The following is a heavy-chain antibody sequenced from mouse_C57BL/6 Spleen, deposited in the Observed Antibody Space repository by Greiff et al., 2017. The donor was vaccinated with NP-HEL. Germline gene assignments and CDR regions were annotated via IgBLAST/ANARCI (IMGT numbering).Heavy chain of an antibody. J-gene: IGHJ2*01. Sequence: EVMLVESGGGLVKPGGSLKLSCAASGFTFSDYGMHWVRQAPEKGLEWVAYISSGSSTIYYADTVKGRFTISRDNAKNTLFLQMTSLRSEDTTMYYCARDIITTVVAPFDYWGQGTTLTVSS. CDR2: ISSGSSTI. CDR3: ARDIITTVVAPFDY. D-gene: IGHD1-1*01. CDR1: GFTFSDYG. V-gene: IGHV5-17*01.